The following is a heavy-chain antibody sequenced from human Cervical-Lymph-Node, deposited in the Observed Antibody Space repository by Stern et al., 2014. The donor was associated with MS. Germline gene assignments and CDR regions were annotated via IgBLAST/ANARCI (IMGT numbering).Heavy chain of an antibody. CDR3: AREGGNTAEYFQH. J-gene: IGHJ1*01. CDR2: IWYDGSNR. Sequence: VQLVESGGGVVQPGRSLRLSCAASGFTFSSSGMHWVRQAPGKGLERLAIIWYDGSNRYYADSVKGRFIISRDNSKNTLYLQMNSLRAEDTAVYYCAREGGNTAEYFQHWGQGTLVTVSS. D-gene: IGHD4-23*01. CDR1: GFTFSSSG. V-gene: IGHV3-33*01.